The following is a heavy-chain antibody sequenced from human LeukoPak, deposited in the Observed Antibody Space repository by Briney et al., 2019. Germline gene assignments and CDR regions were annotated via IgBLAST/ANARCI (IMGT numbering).Heavy chain of an antibody. CDR3: ASAHYYDSSGYSFDY. Sequence: GGSPRLSCAASGFTFSDYYMSWIRQAPGKGLEWVSYISSSGSTIYYADSVKGRFTISRDNAKNSLYLQMNSLRAEDTAVYYCASAHYYDSSGYSFDYWGQGTLVTVSS. J-gene: IGHJ4*02. CDR1: GFTFSDYY. V-gene: IGHV3-11*01. CDR2: ISSSGSTI. D-gene: IGHD3-22*01.